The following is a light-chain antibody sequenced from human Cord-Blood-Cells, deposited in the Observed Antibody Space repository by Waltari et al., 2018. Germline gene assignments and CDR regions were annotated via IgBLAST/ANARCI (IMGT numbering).Light chain of an antibody. CDR2: KAS. Sequence: DIQMTQSPSTLSASVGDRVTITGRASQSISSWLAWYQQKPGKSPKLLIYKASSLESGVPSRFSGSGSGTEFTLTISGLQPDDFATYYCKQYNSYWTFGQGTKVEIK. J-gene: IGKJ1*01. CDR1: QSISSW. CDR3: KQYNSYWT. V-gene: IGKV1-5*03.